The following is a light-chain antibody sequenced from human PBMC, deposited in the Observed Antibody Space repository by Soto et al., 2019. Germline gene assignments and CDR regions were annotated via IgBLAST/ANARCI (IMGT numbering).Light chain of an antibody. V-gene: IGLV2-14*01. CDR1: SSDVGGYNY. CDR3: SSYTSSSTFV. J-gene: IGLJ1*01. Sequence: QAVVTQPASVSGSPGQSITISCTGTSSDVGGYNYVSWYQQHPGKAPKLIIYEASNRPSGVSNRFSGSKSGNTASLTISGLQAEDEADYYCSSYTSSSTFVFGTGTKVTVL. CDR2: EAS.